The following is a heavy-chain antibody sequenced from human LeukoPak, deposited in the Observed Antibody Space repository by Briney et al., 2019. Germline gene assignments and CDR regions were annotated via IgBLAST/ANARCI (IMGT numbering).Heavy chain of an antibody. D-gene: IGHD6-13*01. J-gene: IGHJ4*02. Sequence: ASVRVSCKASGYTFTIYDINWVRQATGQGLEWMGWMNPNSGNTGYAQKFQGRVTITRNTSISTAYMELSSLRSEDTAVYYCARGFMTYSSSWYDYWGQGTLVTVSS. CDR2: MNPNSGNT. CDR3: ARGFMTYSSSWYDY. V-gene: IGHV1-8*03. CDR1: GYTFTIYD.